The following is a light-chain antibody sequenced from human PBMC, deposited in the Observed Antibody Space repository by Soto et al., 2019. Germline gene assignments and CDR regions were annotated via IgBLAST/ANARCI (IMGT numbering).Light chain of an antibody. CDR2: DAS. Sequence: EIVLTQSPATLSLSPGERATLSCRASQSVSSYLAGYQQKPGQAPRLLIYDASTSATGIPARFSGSGSGTDFTLTISSLDPEDFAVYYCQQRSNWPTFGQGTKLEIK. CDR3: QQRSNWPT. V-gene: IGKV3-11*01. CDR1: QSVSSY. J-gene: IGKJ2*01.